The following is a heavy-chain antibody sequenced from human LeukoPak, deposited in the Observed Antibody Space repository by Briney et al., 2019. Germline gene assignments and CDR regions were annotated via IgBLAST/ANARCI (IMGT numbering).Heavy chain of an antibody. D-gene: IGHD5-18*01. J-gene: IGHJ4*02. CDR2: ISTTGNTI. CDR1: GFTFSTYE. CDR3: ARDPIQLWSPFDY. V-gene: IGHV3-48*03. Sequence: GGSLRLSCAASGFTFSTYEMNWVRQAPGKGLEWVSYISTTGNTIYYADSVKGRFTISRDNAKNSLYLQMNSLRAEDTAVYYRARDPIQLWSPFDYWGQGTLVTVSS.